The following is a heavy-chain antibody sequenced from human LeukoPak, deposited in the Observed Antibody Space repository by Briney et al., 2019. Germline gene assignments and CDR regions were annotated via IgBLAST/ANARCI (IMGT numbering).Heavy chain of an antibody. CDR3: ARDRGGYSGYDWGGSYFDY. V-gene: IGHV4-34*01. CDR1: GGSFSGYY. CDR2: INHSGST. Sequence: SETLSLTCAVYGGSFSGYYWSWIRQPPGKGLEWIGEINHSGSTNYNPSLKSRVTISVDTSKNQFSLKLSSVTAADTAVYYCARDRGGYSGYDWGGSYFDYWGQGTLVTVSS. J-gene: IGHJ4*02. D-gene: IGHD5-12*01.